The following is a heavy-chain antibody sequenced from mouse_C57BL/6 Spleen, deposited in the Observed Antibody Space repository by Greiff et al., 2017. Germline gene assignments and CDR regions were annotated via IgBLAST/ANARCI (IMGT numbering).Heavy chain of an antibody. D-gene: IGHD4-1*01. Sequence: EVQGVESGGGLVKSGGSLKLSCAASGFTFSDYGMHWVRQAPETGLEWVAYISSGSSTIYYADTVKGRFTISRDNAKNTLFLQMTSLRSEDTAMYYCARPGLGLYYFDYWGQGTTLTGAS. CDR2: ISSGSSTI. J-gene: IGHJ2*01. CDR1: GFTFSDYG. V-gene: IGHV5-17*01. CDR3: ARPGLGLYYFDY.